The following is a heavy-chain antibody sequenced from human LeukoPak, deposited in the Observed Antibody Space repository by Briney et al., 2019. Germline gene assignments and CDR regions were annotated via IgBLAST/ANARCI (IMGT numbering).Heavy chain of an antibody. V-gene: IGHV1-18*04. D-gene: IGHD3-3*01. J-gene: IGHJ6*02. Sequence: ASVKVSCKASGYTFTSYYMHWVRQAPGQGLEWMGWISAYNGNTNYAQKLQGRVTMTTDTSTSTAYMELRSLRSDDTAVYYCARVAPSITIFYGMDVWGQGTTVTVSS. CDR2: ISAYNGNT. CDR1: GYTFTSYY. CDR3: ARVAPSITIFYGMDV.